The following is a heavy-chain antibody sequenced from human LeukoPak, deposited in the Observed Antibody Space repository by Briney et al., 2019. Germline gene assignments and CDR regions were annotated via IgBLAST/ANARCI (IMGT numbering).Heavy chain of an antibody. V-gene: IGHV1-18*01. D-gene: IGHD5-12*01. Sequence: ASVTVSCKASGYTFINHSISWLRQAPGQGLEWMGWISTYNGDTKYPEKLEGRVTITTGTSTSTVYMELRSQRSDDTGVYYCAREDLMVATCCDYWRQGNLVTVSS. CDR2: ISTYNGDT. J-gene: IGHJ4*02. CDR3: AREDLMVATCCDY. CDR1: GYTFINHS.